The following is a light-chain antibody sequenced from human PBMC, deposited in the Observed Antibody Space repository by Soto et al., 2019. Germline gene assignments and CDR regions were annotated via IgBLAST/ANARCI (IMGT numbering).Light chain of an antibody. Sequence: QSALTQPASVSGSPGQSITTSCTGTSSDVGGYNYVSWYQQHPGKAPKLMIYEVSNRPSGVSNRFSGSTSGNTASLTISGLQAEDEADYYCSSYTSSSTSYVFGTGTKVTVL. CDR2: EVS. J-gene: IGLJ1*01. CDR3: SSYTSSSTSYV. V-gene: IGLV2-14*01. CDR1: SSDVGGYNY.